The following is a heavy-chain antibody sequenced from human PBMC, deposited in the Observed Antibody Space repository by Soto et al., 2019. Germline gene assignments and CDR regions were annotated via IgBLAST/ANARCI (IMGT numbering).Heavy chain of an antibody. CDR2: MWYDGSNI. Sequence: QVQLVESGGGVVQPGRSLRLSCAASGFTFSSYGMHWVRQAPGKGLEWVAVMWYDGSNIYYADSVQGRFTISRDNSTNTLYLQMDSLRADDTAVYYCATTTVVTADWYFDLWGRGTLVSVSS. D-gene: IGHD2-15*01. V-gene: IGHV3-33*01. J-gene: IGHJ2*01. CDR3: ATTTVVTADWYFDL. CDR1: GFTFSSYG.